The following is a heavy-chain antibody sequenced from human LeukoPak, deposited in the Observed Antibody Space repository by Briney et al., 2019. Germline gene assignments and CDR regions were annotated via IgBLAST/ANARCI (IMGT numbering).Heavy chain of an antibody. Sequence: GGSLRLSCAASGFSFSDYYMSWIRQAPGKGLEWVSHISTSGSYTNYADSVKGRFSISRDNAKNSLYLQMNSLRAEDTAVYYCARDHGGGLGVHSWGLGTLVTVSA. V-gene: IGHV3-11*06. D-gene: IGHD2-15*01. CDR1: GFSFSDYY. J-gene: IGHJ4*02. CDR2: ISTSGSYT. CDR3: ARDHGGGLGVHS.